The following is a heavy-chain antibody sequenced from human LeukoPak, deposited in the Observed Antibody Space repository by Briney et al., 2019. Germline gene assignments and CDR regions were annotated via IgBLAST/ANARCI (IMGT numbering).Heavy chain of an antibody. J-gene: IGHJ4*02. CDR3: ARDSSVCSSTSCYRSFDY. Sequence: ASVKVSCKASGYTLTSYGISWVRQAPGQGLERMGWISAYNGNTNYAQKLQGRVTMTTDTSTSTAYMELRSLRSDDTAVYYCARDSSVCSSTSCYRSFDYWGQGTLVTVSS. D-gene: IGHD2-2*01. CDR2: ISAYNGNT. V-gene: IGHV1-18*01. CDR1: GYTLTSYG.